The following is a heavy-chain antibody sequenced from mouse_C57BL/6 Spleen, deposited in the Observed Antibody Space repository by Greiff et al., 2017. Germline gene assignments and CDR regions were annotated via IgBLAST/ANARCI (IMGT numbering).Heavy chain of an antibody. J-gene: IGHJ1*03. D-gene: IGHD4-1*01. V-gene: IGHV1-80*01. CDR1: GYAFSSYW. CDR3: ARAGTLGYFDV. Sequence: QVQLQQSGAELVKPGASVKISCKASGYAFSSYWMNWVKQRPGKGLEWIGQIYPGDGDTNYNGKFKGKATLTADKSSSTAYMQRSSLTSEDSAVYFCARAGTLGYFDVWGTGTTVTVSS. CDR2: IYPGDGDT.